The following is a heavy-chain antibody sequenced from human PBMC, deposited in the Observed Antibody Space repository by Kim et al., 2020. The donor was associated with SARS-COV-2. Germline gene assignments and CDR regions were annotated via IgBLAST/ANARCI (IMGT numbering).Heavy chain of an antibody. CDR3: ARDGIAAAGTQYFQH. D-gene: IGHD6-13*01. V-gene: IGHV3-30*07. Sequence: PVRGRFTISRDNSKNTLYLQRNSRRAEDTAVYYCARDGIAAAGTQYFQHWGQGTLVTVSS. J-gene: IGHJ1*01.